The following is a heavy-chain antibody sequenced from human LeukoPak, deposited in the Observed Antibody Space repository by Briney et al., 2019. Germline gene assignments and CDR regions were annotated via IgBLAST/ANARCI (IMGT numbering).Heavy chain of an antibody. D-gene: IGHD2-2*01. CDR1: GFTFSSYW. CDR3: ASPPTRECTSISCPLSY. Sequence: PGGSLRLSCAASGFTFSSYWMSWVRQAPGKGLEWVANIKQDGSEKYYVDSVKGRFTISRDNAKNSLYLQMNSLRAEDTAVYYCASPPTRECTSISCPLSYWGQGTLVTVSS. CDR2: IKQDGSEK. J-gene: IGHJ4*02. V-gene: IGHV3-7*02.